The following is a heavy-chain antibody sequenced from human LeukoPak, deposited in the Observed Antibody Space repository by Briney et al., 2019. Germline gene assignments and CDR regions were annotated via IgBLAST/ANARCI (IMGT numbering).Heavy chain of an antibody. D-gene: IGHD6-13*01. V-gene: IGHV4-59*01. CDR2: IYYSGGT. CDR3: ARRAAAVGTYYMDV. J-gene: IGHJ6*03. Sequence: SETLSLTCTVSGGSISDYYWTWIRQPPGKGLEWIGYIYYSGGTNYNPSVKSRVTISVDTSKNQSSLKLSSVPAADTAVYYCARRAAAVGTYYMDVWGKGTTVTVSS. CDR1: GGSISDYY.